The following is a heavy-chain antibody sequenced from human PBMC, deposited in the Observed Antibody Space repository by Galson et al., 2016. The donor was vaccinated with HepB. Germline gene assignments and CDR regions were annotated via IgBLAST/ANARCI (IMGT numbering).Heavy chain of an antibody. V-gene: IGHV2-5*01. CDR3: AHRTTVTTNYFDF. D-gene: IGHD4-17*01. Sequence: PALVKPTQTLTLTCSFSGFSLSTSGVSVAWIRQPPGKALEWLALIYWLGDQRYSPSLKSGLTITEDTSKSQVVLTMTNLDPADTATYFCAHRTTVTTNYFDFWGPGILVTVSS. CDR2: IYWLGDQ. J-gene: IGHJ4*02. CDR1: GFSLSTSGVS.